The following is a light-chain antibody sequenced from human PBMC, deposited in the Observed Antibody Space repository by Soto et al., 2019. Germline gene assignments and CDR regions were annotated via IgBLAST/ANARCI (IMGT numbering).Light chain of an antibody. J-gene: IGKJ3*01. CDR3: QQRNNWLEFT. CDR2: DAS. CDR1: QSVSSY. Sequence: EIVLTQSPATLSLSPGERATLSCRASQSVSSYLAWYQQKPGQAPRLLIYDASNRATGIPARFSGSGSGTEFTLTISSLESEDFAVYYCQQRNNWLEFTFGPGTQVDIK. V-gene: IGKV3-11*01.